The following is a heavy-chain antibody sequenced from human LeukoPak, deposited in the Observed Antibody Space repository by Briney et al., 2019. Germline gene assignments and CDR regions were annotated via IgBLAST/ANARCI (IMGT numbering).Heavy chain of an antibody. V-gene: IGHV4-59*12. Sequence: SETLSLTCTVSGGSISSFYWSWIRQPPGKGLEWIGNIHCSGSTNYSPSLKSRVTISVDTSKNQFSLKLSSVTAADTAVYYCARDRYYYDSSARYFDYWGQGTLVTVSS. CDR2: IHCSGST. CDR3: ARDRYYYDSSARYFDY. CDR1: GGSISSFY. D-gene: IGHD3-22*01. J-gene: IGHJ4*02.